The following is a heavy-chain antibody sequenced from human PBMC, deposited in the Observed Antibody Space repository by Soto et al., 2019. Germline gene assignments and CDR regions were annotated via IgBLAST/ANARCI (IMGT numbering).Heavy chain of an antibody. CDR2: INSDGSST. CDR1: GFTFSSYW. Sequence: EVQLVESGGGLVQPGGSLRLACAASGFTFSSYWMHWVRQAPGKGLVWVSRINSDGSSTSYADSVKGRFTISRDNAKNTLYLQMNSLRAEDTAVYYCARDPPLYCGGDCYNGMDVWGQGTTVTVSS. D-gene: IGHD2-21*01. J-gene: IGHJ6*02. CDR3: ARDPPLYCGGDCYNGMDV. V-gene: IGHV3-74*01.